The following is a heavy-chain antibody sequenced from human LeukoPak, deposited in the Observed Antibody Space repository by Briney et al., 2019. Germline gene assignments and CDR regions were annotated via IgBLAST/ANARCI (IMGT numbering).Heavy chain of an antibody. D-gene: IGHD3-10*01. V-gene: IGHV1-69*13. Sequence: SVKVSCKASGGTFSSYAISWVRQAPGQGLKWMGGIIPIFGTANYAQKFQGRVTITADESTSTAYMELSSLRSEDTAVYYCARREHGGDNWLDPWGQGTLVTVSS. CDR2: IIPIFGTA. CDR3: ARREHGGDNWLDP. CDR1: GGTFSSYA. J-gene: IGHJ5*02.